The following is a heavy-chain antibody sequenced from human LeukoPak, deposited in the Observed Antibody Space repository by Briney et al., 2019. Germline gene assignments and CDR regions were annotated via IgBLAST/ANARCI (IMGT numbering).Heavy chain of an antibody. V-gene: IGHV3-53*01. CDR3: AREGSHYYDSSGYLINPFDY. D-gene: IGHD3-22*01. Sequence: LGGSLRLSCAASGFTVSSHYMSWVRQAPGKGLEWVSVIYSGGSTYYADSVKGRFTISRDNSKNTLYLQMNSLRAEDTGVYYCAREGSHYYDSSGYLINPFDYWGQGTLVTVSS. CDR2: IYSGGST. J-gene: IGHJ4*02. CDR1: GFTVSSHY.